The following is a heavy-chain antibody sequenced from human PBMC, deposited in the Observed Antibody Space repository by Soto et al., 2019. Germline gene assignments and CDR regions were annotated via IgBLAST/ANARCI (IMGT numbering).Heavy chain of an antibody. D-gene: IGHD6-6*01. V-gene: IGHV4-4*02. CDR3: AGSPEYSSSSGGGEFDY. CDR1: GGSISSSNW. CDR2: IYHSGST. Sequence: SETLSLTCAVSGGSISSSNWWSWVRQPPGKGLEWIGEIYHSGSTNYNPSLKSRVTISVDKSKNQFSLKLSSVTAADTAVYYCAGSPEYSSSSGGGEFDYWGQGTLVTVSS. J-gene: IGHJ4*02.